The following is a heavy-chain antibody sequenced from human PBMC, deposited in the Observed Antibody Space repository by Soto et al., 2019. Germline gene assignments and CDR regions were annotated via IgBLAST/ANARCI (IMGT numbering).Heavy chain of an antibody. CDR2: IIPIPGTA. J-gene: IGHJ6*02. CDR3: ARSQGSSTSLEIYYYYYYGMDV. V-gene: IGHV1-69*01. D-gene: IGHD2-2*01. CDR1: GGTFGSYA. Sequence: QVQLVQSGAEVKKPGSSVKVSCKASGGTFGSYAISWVRQAPGQGLERMGGIIPIPGTANYAQKVQGRVTIAADESTSTAYMELSSLRTEDTAVYYCARSQGSSTSLEIYYYYYYGMDVWGQGTTVTVSS.